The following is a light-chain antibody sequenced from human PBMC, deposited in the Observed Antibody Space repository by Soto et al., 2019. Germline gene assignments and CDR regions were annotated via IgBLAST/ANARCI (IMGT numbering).Light chain of an antibody. Sequence: DIQMTQSPSTLSASVGDRVTITCRASQSIERWLAWYQQKPGKAPKLLIYRASSLESGVPSRFSGSGSGTEFTFTISSLQPDDFATYYCQQYKTYTYTFAQGTKLEIK. CDR1: QSIERW. CDR3: QQYKTYTYT. V-gene: IGKV1-5*03. CDR2: RAS. J-gene: IGKJ2*01.